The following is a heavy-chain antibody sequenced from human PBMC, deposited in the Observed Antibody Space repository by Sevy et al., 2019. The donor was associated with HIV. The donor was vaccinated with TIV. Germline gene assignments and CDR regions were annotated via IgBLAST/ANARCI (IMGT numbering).Heavy chain of an antibody. J-gene: IGHJ3*02. V-gene: IGHV1-24*01. CDR3: ATASGGRITIRGVARPGGLFDM. CDR2: FDPENGEM. CDR1: GHTLNEVS. Sequence: ASVKVSCHVSGHTLNEVSIHWVRQTPTKGLEWMGGFDPENGEMIYAQKLQGRVTMTEDTSTDTVYLDLTSLTAGDTAVYDCATASGGRITIRGVARPGGLFDMWGQGTKVNVSS. D-gene: IGHD3-10*01.